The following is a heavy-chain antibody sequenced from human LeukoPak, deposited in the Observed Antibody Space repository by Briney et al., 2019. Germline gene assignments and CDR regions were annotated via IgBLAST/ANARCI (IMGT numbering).Heavy chain of an antibody. CDR3: ARDSRGDYYGSGSYYNDY. J-gene: IGHJ4*02. D-gene: IGHD3-10*01. CDR1: GYTFTGYY. V-gene: IGHV1-2*02. Sequence: ASVKVSCKASGYTFTGYYMHWVRQAPGQGLEWMGWINPNSGGTNYAQKFQGRVTMTRDTSISTAYMELSRLRSDDTAVYYCARDSRGDYYGSGSYYNDYWGQGTLVTVSS. CDR2: INPNSGGT.